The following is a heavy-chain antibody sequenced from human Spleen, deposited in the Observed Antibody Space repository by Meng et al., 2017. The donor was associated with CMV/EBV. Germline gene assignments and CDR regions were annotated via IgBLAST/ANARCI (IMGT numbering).Heavy chain of an antibody. Sequence: ASVKVSCKASGYTFADYYIHWVRQAPGQGLEWLGWINPNSGGTNYAESFQGRVAMTRDTSISTASMELRNLRSDDTAVYHCARVTAYCSSASCPAYFRHWGQGTLVTVSS. D-gene: IGHD2-2*01. J-gene: IGHJ1*01. CDR2: INPNSGGT. V-gene: IGHV1-2*02. CDR3: ARVTAYCSSASCPAYFRH. CDR1: GYTFADYY.